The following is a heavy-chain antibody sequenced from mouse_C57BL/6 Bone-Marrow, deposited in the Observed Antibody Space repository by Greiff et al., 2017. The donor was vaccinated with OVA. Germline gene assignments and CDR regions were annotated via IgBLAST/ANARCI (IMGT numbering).Heavy chain of an antibody. CDR3: AREGRGYYDYGEGVYAMDY. J-gene: IGHJ4*01. D-gene: IGHD2-4*01. Sequence: EVQRVESGGGLVKPGGSLKLSCAASGFTFSSYAMSWVRQTPEKRLEWVATISDGGSYTYSPDNVQGRFTISRDNAKNHLYLQMSHLKSEDTAMYYGAREGRGYYDYGEGVYAMDYWGQGTSVTVSS. CDR1: GFTFSSYA. V-gene: IGHV5-4*01. CDR2: ISDGGSYT.